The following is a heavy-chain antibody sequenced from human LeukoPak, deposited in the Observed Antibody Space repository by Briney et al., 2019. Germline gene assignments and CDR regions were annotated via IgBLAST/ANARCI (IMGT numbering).Heavy chain of an antibody. CDR1: GFTFSSYW. D-gene: IGHD1-1*01. Sequence: GGSLRLSCAASGFTFSSYWMSWVRQAPGKGLEWVADIKPDGSAEYYLDSVKGRFTISRDNANNLLSLQMNTLRAEDTAMYYCARGPYNLPNVNSYYYMDVWGKGTTV. J-gene: IGHJ6*03. CDR2: IKPDGSAE. V-gene: IGHV3-7*01. CDR3: ARGPYNLPNVNSYYYMDV.